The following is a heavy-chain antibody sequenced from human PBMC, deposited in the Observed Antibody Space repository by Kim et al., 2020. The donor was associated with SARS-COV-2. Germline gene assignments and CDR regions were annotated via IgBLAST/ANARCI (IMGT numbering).Heavy chain of an antibody. D-gene: IGHD5-12*01. Sequence: NKYYADSVKGRFTISRDNSKNTLYLQMNSLRAEDTAVYYCAKEARDGYTLWGQGTLVTVSS. V-gene: IGHV3-33*06. CDR3: AKEARDGYTL. CDR2: NK. J-gene: IGHJ4*02.